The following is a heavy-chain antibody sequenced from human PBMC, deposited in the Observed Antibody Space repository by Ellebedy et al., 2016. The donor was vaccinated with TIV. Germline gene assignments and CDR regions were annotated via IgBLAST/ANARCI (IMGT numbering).Heavy chain of an antibody. D-gene: IGHD3-10*01. CDR1: GFTLGNYE. Sequence: GGSLRLSXVASGFTLGNYEMTWVRQAPGKGLQWISIIRTNSYNTLYADSVRGRFTISRDIAKNTLLLEMSRLGAEDTAVYYCTRRGVGFGDVWGLGTTVTVSS. J-gene: IGHJ6*02. CDR3: TRRGVGFGDV. CDR2: IRTNSYNT. V-gene: IGHV3-74*01.